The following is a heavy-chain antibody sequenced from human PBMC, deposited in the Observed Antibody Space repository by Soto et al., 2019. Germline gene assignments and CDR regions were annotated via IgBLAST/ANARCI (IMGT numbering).Heavy chain of an antibody. J-gene: IGHJ4*02. CDR2: IIPILGIA. CDR3: VAAGTSTLLPHDDN. CDR1: GGTFSSYT. Sequence: GASVKVSCKASGGTFSSYTISWVRQATGQGLEWMGRIIPILGIANYAQKFQGRVTITADKSTSTAYMELSSLRSEDTAVYYCVAAGTSTLLPHDDNWGQGTLVTVSS. D-gene: IGHD6-13*01. V-gene: IGHV1-69*02.